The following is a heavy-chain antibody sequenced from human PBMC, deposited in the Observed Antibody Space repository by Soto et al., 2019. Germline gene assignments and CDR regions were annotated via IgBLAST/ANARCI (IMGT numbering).Heavy chain of an antibody. D-gene: IGHD3-22*01. CDR1: GYSISSGYY. CDR3: ARDYYDSSGYENGDAFDI. Sequence: NPSETLSLTCAVSGYSISSGYYWGWIRQPPGKGLEWIGSIYHSGSTYYNPSLKSRVTISVDTSKNQFSLKLSSVTAADTAVYYCARDYYDSSGYENGDAFDIWGQGTMVTVSS. J-gene: IGHJ3*02. CDR2: IYHSGST. V-gene: IGHV4-38-2*02.